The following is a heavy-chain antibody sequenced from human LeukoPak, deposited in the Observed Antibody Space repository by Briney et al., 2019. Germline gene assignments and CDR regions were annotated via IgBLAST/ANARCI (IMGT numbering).Heavy chain of an antibody. D-gene: IGHD1-14*01. V-gene: IGHV6-1*01. CDR2: TYYRSKWGS. J-gene: IGHJ3*02. CDR1: GDSVSGINAA. Sequence: SQTLSLTCAISGDSVSGINAAWNWIRQSPSRGLEWLGRTYYRSKWGSDYAVSVRSRIIVSPDTSKNQFSLQLNSVTPDDTAVYYCTRASNRAFDIWGQGTMVTVSS. CDR3: TRASNRAFDI.